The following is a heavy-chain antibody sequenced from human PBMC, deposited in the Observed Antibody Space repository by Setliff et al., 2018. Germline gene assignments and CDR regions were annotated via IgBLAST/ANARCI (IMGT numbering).Heavy chain of an antibody. Sequence: AGGSLRLSCAASGFTFSSYSMNWVRQAPGKGLEWVSYISSSSSTIYYADSVKGRFTISRDNAKNSLYLQMNSLRAEETAVYYCARVDYYYDSSGYRRNDYYFDYWGQGTLVTVSS. CDR3: ARVDYYYDSSGYRRNDYYFDY. V-gene: IGHV3-48*01. J-gene: IGHJ4*02. D-gene: IGHD3-22*01. CDR2: ISSSSSTI. CDR1: GFTFSSYS.